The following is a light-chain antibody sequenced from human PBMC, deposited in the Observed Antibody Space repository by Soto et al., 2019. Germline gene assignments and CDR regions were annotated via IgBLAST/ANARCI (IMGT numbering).Light chain of an antibody. Sequence: QSALIPPASVSGSPGQSITISCTGTSSDVGGYNYVSCFQHHPGKAPKLIIYEVSYRPSGVSNRFSGSKSGDTASLTISGLQAEDEADYYCSSFTNTITRYAFGTGTKVTVL. V-gene: IGLV2-14*01. J-gene: IGLJ1*01. CDR3: SSFTNTITRYA. CDR2: EVS. CDR1: SSDVGGYNY.